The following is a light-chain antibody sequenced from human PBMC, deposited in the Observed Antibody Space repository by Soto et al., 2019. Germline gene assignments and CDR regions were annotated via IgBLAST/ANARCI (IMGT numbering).Light chain of an antibody. CDR1: QSISSF. J-gene: IGKJ1*01. CDR3: QQTYTTPRT. V-gene: IGKV1-39*01. CDR2: AAT. Sequence: DIQMTQSPSSLSASVGDRVTITCRASQSISSFLNWYQQKPGEAPKLLIYAATNLHSGVPSRFSGSGSATDFTLTISSLQPEDFATYYCQQTYTTPRTFGQGTTVEI.